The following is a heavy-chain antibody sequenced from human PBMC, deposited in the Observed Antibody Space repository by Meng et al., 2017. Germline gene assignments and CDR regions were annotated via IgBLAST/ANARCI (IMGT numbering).Heavy chain of an antibody. CDR1: GDIVSSNSAA. CDR3: ARGSYSFDS. CDR2: AYYRSKWYH. V-gene: IGHV6-1*01. D-gene: IGHD1-26*01. J-gene: IGHJ4*02. Sequence: QPQQSGPGLGKPSPTLSLFCAISGDIVSSNSAAWNWIRQSPSRGLEWLGRAYYRSKWYHDYAESVKSRISIDPDTSKNQFSLQLRSVTPEDSAVYYCARGSYSFDSWGQRTLVTVSS.